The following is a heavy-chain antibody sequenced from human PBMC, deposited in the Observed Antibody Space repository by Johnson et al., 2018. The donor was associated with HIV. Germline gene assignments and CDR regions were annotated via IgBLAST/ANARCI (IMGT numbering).Heavy chain of an antibody. J-gene: IGHJ3*02. V-gene: IGHV3-23*04. Sequence: VQLVESGGGVVRPGGSLRLTCAASGFTFDDYGMTWVRQAPGRGLEWVSSISGSGRSTYYPDSVKGRFTISRDNSKNTLYFQMNSLRAEDTAVYYCAKLLSYPPDAFDICGQGTMVPVSS. CDR3: AKLLSYPPDAFDI. CDR2: ISGSGRST. CDR1: GFTFDDYG.